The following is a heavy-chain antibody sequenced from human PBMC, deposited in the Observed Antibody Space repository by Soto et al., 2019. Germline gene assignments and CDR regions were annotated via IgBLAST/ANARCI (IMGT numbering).Heavy chain of an antibody. V-gene: IGHV1-3*01. D-gene: IGHD6-19*01. CDR3: ARSYSSGWCDY. J-gene: IGHJ4*02. CDR2: INAGNGNT. CDR1: GYTFTSYA. Sequence: ASVKVSCKASGYTFTSYAMHWVLQAPGQRLEWMGWINAGNGNTKYSQKFQGRVTITRDTSASTAYMELSSLRSGDTAVYYCARSYSSGWCDYWGQGTLVTVSS.